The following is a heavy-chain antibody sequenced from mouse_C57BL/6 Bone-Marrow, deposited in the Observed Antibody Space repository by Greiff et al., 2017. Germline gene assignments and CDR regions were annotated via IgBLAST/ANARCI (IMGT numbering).Heavy chain of an antibody. CDR1: GYTFTSYW. V-gene: IGHV1-53*01. CDR3: APTIVNDFDY. CDR2: INPSNGGT. Sequence: QVHVKQPGTELVKPGASVKLSCKASGYTFTSYWMHWVKQRPGQGLEWIGNINPSNGGTNYNEKFKRKATLTVDKSSSTAYMQLSSLTSEDSAVYYCAPTIVNDFDYWGQGTTLTVSS. J-gene: IGHJ2*01. D-gene: IGHD2-5*01.